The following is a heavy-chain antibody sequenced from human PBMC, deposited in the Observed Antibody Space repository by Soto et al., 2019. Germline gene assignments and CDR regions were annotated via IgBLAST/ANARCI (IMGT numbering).Heavy chain of an antibody. Sequence: SETLSLTCTVSGGSISSYYWSWIRQPPGKGLEWIGYIYYSGSTNYNPSLKSRVTISVDTSKNQFSLKLSSVTAADTAVYYCARVNKQLAPRVFDYWGQGTLVTVSS. V-gene: IGHV4-59*01. D-gene: IGHD6-13*01. CDR2: IYYSGST. CDR1: GGSISSYY. CDR3: ARVNKQLAPRVFDY. J-gene: IGHJ4*02.